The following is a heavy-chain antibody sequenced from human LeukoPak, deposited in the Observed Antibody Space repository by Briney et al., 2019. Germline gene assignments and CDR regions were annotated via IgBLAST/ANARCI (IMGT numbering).Heavy chain of an antibody. V-gene: IGHV1-8*01. J-gene: IGHJ4*02. CDR3: ARAVRRIVGATTPYYFDY. Sequence: ASVKFSCKASGYTFTSYDINWVRQATGQGLEWIGWMNPNSGNTGYAQKFQGRVTMTRNTSISTAYMELSSLRSEDTAVYYCARAVRRIVGATTPYYFDYWGQGTLVTVSS. CDR1: GYTFTSYD. CDR2: MNPNSGNT. D-gene: IGHD1-26*01.